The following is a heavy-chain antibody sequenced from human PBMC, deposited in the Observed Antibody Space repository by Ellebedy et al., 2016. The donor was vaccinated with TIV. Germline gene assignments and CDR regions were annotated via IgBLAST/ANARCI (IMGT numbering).Heavy chain of an antibody. V-gene: IGHV1-2*02. Sequence: ASVKVSCKASGYTFTGYYMHWVRQAPGQGLEWMGWINPNSGGTNYAQNFQGRVAMTRATSVSTAYMELVRLRSDDTAVYYCARVVYGSGSSKNPGPHFDYWGQGTLVTVSS. CDR2: INPNSGGT. CDR1: GYTFTGYY. CDR3: ARVVYGSGSSKNPGPHFDY. J-gene: IGHJ4*02. D-gene: IGHD3-10*01.